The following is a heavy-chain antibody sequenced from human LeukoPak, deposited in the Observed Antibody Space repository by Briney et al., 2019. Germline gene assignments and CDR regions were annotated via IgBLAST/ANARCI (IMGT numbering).Heavy chain of an antibody. CDR2: INPNGGGT. CDR1: GYTFTGYY. V-gene: IGHV1-2*02. D-gene: IGHD6-19*01. Sequence: ASVKVSCKASGYTFTGYYMHWVRQAPGQGLEWMGWINPNGGGTNYAQKFQGRVTMTRDTSISTAYMELSRLRSDDTAVYYCAPSVYSSGWFDYWGQGTLVTVSS. J-gene: IGHJ4*02. CDR3: APSVYSSGWFDY.